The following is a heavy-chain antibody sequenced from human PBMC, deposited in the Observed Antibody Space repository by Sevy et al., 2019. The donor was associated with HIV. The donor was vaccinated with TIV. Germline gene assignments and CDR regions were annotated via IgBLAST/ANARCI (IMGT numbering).Heavy chain of an antibody. V-gene: IGHV1-46*01. Sequence: ASVKVSCKASGHTFTTFSLHWVRQAPGQGLEGTGIINPSGGSKTYVQKFQGRLIMTRDMSTSTVYMELISLRSEDTAVYYCASGGIWDYWGQGTLVTVSS. J-gene: IGHJ4*02. CDR3: ASGGIWDY. CDR2: INPSGGSK. D-gene: IGHD1-26*01. CDR1: GHTFTTFS.